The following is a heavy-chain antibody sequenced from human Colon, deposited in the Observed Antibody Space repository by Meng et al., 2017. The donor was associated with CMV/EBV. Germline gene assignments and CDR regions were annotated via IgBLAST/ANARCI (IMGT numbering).Heavy chain of an antibody. CDR2: MNPNSGNA. Sequence: YPFTTFDIHWVRQATGPGLEWMAWMNPNSGNAAFAPKFQGRVSMTSDTSTSTAYMELSGLQFEDSAVYYCARGYYDDDGYNKYACDIWGQGTMVTVSS. D-gene: IGHD3-22*01. CDR3: ARGYYDDDGYNKYACDI. CDR1: YPFTTFD. J-gene: IGHJ3*02. V-gene: IGHV1-8*02.